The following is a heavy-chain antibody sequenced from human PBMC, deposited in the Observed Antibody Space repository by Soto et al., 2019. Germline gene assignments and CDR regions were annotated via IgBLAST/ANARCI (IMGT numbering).Heavy chain of an antibody. D-gene: IGHD5-18*01. CDR2: VSYEGSNK. V-gene: IGHV3-30-3*01. CDR3: ATERNTGYDYSYYYGMDV. J-gene: IGHJ6*02. Sequence: GGSLRLPCAAPGSTFSPHAMPWVRQGPGKGLEWVAVVSYEGSNKYYADSVKGRFTISRDNSKNTLYLQMNSLRAEDTAVYYCATERNTGYDYSYYYGMDVWGQGTTVTVSS. CDR1: GSTFSPHA.